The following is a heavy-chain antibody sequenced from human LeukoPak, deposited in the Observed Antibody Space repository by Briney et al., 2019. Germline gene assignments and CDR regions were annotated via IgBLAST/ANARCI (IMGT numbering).Heavy chain of an antibody. Sequence: GGSLRLSCAASGFTFSSYWMSWVRQAPGKGLEWVANIKQDGSEKYYVDSVKGRFTISRDNSKNTLYLQMNSLRAEDTAVYYCAREGDGYNSPIDYWGQGTLVTVSS. V-gene: IGHV3-7*01. CDR2: IKQDGSEK. CDR1: GFTFSSYW. CDR3: AREGDGYNSPIDY. D-gene: IGHD5-24*01. J-gene: IGHJ4*02.